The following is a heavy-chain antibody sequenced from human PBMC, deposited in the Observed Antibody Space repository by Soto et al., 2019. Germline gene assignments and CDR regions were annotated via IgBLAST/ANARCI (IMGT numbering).Heavy chain of an antibody. J-gene: IGHJ2*01. CDR2: ISGSGKNT. CDR3: GKDVDWLYWYFDL. Sequence: PGGSLRLSCEASGLTLTNHAMSWVRQPPGKGLEWVSRISGSGKNTYYADSVKGRFTISKDNSRNTLFLQMNSLTAEDTAVYYCGKDVDWLYWYFDLWGRGTLVTVSS. CDR1: GLTLTNHA. V-gene: IGHV3-23*01. D-gene: IGHD3-9*01.